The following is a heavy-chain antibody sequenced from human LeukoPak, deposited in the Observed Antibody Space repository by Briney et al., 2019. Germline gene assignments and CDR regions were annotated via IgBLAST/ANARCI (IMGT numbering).Heavy chain of an antibody. V-gene: IGHV3-23*01. J-gene: IGHJ4*02. D-gene: IGHD3-22*01. Sequence: QPGGSLRLYCAVSGITVSNYGMSWVRQAPGKWLEWVAGISGSGGGTYYADSVKGRFTTSRDNFKNTLYRQMNSLRAEDKAVYLCAKRGVVIRVILVGFHKEAYYFDSWGQGALVTVSS. CDR1: GITVSNYG. CDR3: AKRGVVIRVILVGFHKEAYYFDS. CDR2: ISGSGGGT.